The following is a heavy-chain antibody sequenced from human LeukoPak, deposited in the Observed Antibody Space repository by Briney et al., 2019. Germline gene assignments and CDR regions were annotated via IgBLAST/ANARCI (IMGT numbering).Heavy chain of an antibody. CDR1: GFTFSSYW. Sequence: PGGSLRLSCAASGFTFSSYWMHWVRQAPGKGLVWVSVIKTDGTSTGYVDSVKGRLTISRDNATNTLFLQMNSLRAKDTAVYYCASSRFCTSGGCYYDYWGQGVLVTVSS. CDR2: IKTDGTST. J-gene: IGHJ4*02. D-gene: IGHD2-8*02. V-gene: IGHV3-74*01. CDR3: ASSRFCTSGGCYYDY.